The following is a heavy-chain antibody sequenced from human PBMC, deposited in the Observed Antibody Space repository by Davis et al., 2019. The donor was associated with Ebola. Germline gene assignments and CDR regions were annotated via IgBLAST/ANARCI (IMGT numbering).Heavy chain of an antibody. J-gene: IGHJ5*02. D-gene: IGHD6-6*01. CDR1: GGSISSYY. CDR2: TYSRGST. V-gene: IGHV4-39*07. Sequence: SETLSLTCTVSGGSISSYYWGWIRQPPGKGLEWIGSTYSRGSTNYNPSLKSRVTISVDTSTNQFSLKLSSVTAADTAVYYCARGGSIAAPWGQGTLVTVSS. CDR3: ARGGSIAAP.